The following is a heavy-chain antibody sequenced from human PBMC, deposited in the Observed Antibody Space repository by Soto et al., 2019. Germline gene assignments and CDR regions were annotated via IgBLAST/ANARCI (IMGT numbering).Heavy chain of an antibody. CDR2: INGGSDKT. CDR1: GFTFSTSV. J-gene: IGHJ4*02. V-gene: IGHV3-23*01. Sequence: EVQLLESGGGLVQPGGSLRLSCAASGFTFSTSVMTWVRQAPGKGLEWVSAINGGSDKTNYAESVRGRFTISRDNSKNTVYLQMNSLRAEDTAVYYCAKGAWLDDYGGQGTQVTVSS. D-gene: IGHD5-12*01. CDR3: AKGAWLDDY.